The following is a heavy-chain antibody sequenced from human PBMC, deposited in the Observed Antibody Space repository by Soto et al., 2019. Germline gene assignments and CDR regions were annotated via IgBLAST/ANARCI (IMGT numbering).Heavy chain of an antibody. D-gene: IGHD2-15*01. J-gene: IGHJ5*02. CDR1: GYSISSGYY. CDR2: IYHSGST. Sequence: SETLSLTCAVSGYSISSGYYWGWIRQPPGKGLEWIGSIYHSGSTYYNPSLKSRVTISVDTSKNQFSLKLSSVTAADTAVYCCARGIDIVVVVAATPVWFDPWGQGTLVTVSS. V-gene: IGHV4-38-2*01. CDR3: ARGIDIVVVVAATPVWFDP.